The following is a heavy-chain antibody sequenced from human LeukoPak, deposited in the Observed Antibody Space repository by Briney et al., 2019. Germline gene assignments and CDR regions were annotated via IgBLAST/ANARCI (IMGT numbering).Heavy chain of an antibody. CDR2: ISWNSGSI. Sequence: GGSLRLSCAASGFTFDDYAMHWVRQAPGKGLEWVSGISWNSGSIGYADSVKGRFTISRDNAKNSPYLQMNSLRAEDTAFYYCAKDKNGDYVGMFDYWGQGTLVTVSS. V-gene: IGHV3-9*01. CDR1: GFTFDDYA. D-gene: IGHD4-17*01. CDR3: AKDKNGDYVGMFDY. J-gene: IGHJ4*02.